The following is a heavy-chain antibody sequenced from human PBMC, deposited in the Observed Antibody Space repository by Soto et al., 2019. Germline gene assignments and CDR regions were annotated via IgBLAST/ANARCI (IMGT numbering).Heavy chain of an antibody. D-gene: IGHD3-10*01. CDR3: ARSSSHYGSNSNWFDP. J-gene: IGHJ5*02. CDR1: GGSISSGGYY. Sequence: QVQLQESGPGLVKPSQTLSLTCTVSGGSISSGGYYWSWIRQHPGKGLEWIGYIYYSGSTYYNPSLKSRVTISVDTSTNQFSLKLSSVNAADTAVYYCARSSSHYGSNSNWFDPWGQGTLVTVAS. V-gene: IGHV4-31*03. CDR2: IYYSGST.